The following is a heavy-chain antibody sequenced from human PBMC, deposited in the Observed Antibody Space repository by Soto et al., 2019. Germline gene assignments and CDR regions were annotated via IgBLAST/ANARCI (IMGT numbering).Heavy chain of an antibody. Sequence: QVQLQESGPGLVKPSQTLSLTCTVSGGSISSGGYYWSWIRQHPGKGLEWIGSIYYSGRNYYNPYLQSRVTISGNKSNNQLSLKLSSVTAADKDVYYCARGVLHWGQGTLVTVSS. CDR2: IYYSGRN. V-gene: IGHV4-31*03. J-gene: IGHJ4*02. D-gene: IGHD3-16*01. CDR1: GGSISSGGYY. CDR3: ARGVLH.